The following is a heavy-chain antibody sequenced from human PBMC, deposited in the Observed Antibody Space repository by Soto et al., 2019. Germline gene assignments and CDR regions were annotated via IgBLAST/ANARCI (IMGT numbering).Heavy chain of an antibody. CDR2: TYYRSKWYS. CDR3: GRAHLGTDRYVLEPFDP. Sequence: PSQTLSLTCAISGDSVSSNSATWNWIRQSPSRGLEWLGRTYYRSKWYSDYAPSVKSRIAINPDTSKNQFSLHLNSVVPEDTAVYYCGRAHLGTDRYVLEPFDPWGQGTLVTVSS. J-gene: IGHJ5*02. D-gene: IGHD1-1*01. V-gene: IGHV6-1*01. CDR1: GDSVSSNSAT.